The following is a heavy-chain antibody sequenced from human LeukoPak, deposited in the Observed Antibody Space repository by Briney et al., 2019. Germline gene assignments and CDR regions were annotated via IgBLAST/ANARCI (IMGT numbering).Heavy chain of an antibody. CDR2: ISSSGSTI. J-gene: IGHJ5*02. Sequence: GGSLRLSCAASGFTFSDYYMSWIRQAPGKGLEWVSYISSSGSTIYYADSVKGRFTISRDNAKNSLYLQMNSLRAEDTAVYYCAREDYGDYANWFDPWGQGTLVTVSS. CDR1: GFTFSDYY. D-gene: IGHD4-17*01. CDR3: AREDYGDYANWFDP. V-gene: IGHV3-11*01.